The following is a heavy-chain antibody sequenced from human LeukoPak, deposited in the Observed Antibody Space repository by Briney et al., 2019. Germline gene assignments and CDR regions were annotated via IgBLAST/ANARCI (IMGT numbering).Heavy chain of an antibody. Sequence: SETLSLTYTVSGASISRDTFFWGWIRQSPEKGLEWIGSIDSSGTTHYNSSLKSRVIISVDTSKNQVSLNLTSVTFADTAVYYCARHGYIQFWLYWGQGTQVIVSS. CDR3: ARHGYIQFWLY. V-gene: IGHV4-39*01. CDR1: GASISRDTFF. J-gene: IGHJ4*02. CDR2: IDSSGTT. D-gene: IGHD5-18*01.